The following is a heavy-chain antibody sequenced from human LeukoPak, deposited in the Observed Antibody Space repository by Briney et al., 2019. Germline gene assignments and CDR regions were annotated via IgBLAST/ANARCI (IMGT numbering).Heavy chain of an antibody. J-gene: IGHJ4*02. D-gene: IGHD3-22*01. Sequence: SGPALVKPTQTLTLTCTFSGFSLGTSGMCVSWIRQPPGKALEWLARIDWDDDKYYSTSLKTRLTISKDTSKNQVVLTMTNMDPVDTATYYCARIGAYYYDSSGYYPDYWGQGTLVTVSS. V-gene: IGHV2-70*11. CDR1: GFSLGTSGMC. CDR3: ARIGAYYYDSSGYYPDY. CDR2: IDWDDDK.